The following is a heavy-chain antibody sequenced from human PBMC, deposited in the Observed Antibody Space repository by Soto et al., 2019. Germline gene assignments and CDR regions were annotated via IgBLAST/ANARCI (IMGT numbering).Heavy chain of an antibody. J-gene: IGHJ6*02. V-gene: IGHV4-59*01. CDR2: IYYSGST. Sequence: PSETLSLTCTVSGGSISSYYWIWIRQPPGKGLEWIGYIYYSGSTNYNPSLKSRVTISVDTSKNQFSLKLSSVTAADTAVYYCARTYYYDSSGYPPLYGMDVWGQGTTVTVSS. CDR3: ARTYYYDSSGYPPLYGMDV. CDR1: GGSISSYY. D-gene: IGHD3-22*01.